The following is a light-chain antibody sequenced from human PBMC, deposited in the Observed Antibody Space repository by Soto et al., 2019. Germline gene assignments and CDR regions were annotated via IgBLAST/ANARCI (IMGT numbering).Light chain of an antibody. V-gene: IGKV1-5*03. CDR2: KAS. J-gene: IGKJ2*01. Sequence: DIQMTQSPSTLSASVGDRVTITCRASQSISSWLAWYQQKPGKAPNLLIFKASNLESGVPSRFSGSGSGTEFTLTISSLQPDDLATYYCQQYHSYSYTFGQGTKLEIK. CDR3: QQYHSYSYT. CDR1: QSISSW.